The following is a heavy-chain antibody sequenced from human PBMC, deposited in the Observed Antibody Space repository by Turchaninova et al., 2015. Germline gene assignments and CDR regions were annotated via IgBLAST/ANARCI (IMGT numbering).Heavy chain of an antibody. J-gene: IGHJ4*02. CDR3: ARAPSAGTLDF. V-gene: IGHV3-7*03. D-gene: IGHD6-19*01. Sequence: DVQLVESGGGLVQPGGSLRLSCAASGFSFSYNWINWVRQAPGKGLEGGDNVSPAGSRKNYVDSVKGRFPVSRENAENSVYLKMNSLGADDSAVYHGARAPSAGTLDFWGQGTLVTVSS. CDR2: VSPAGSRK. CDR1: GFSFSYNW.